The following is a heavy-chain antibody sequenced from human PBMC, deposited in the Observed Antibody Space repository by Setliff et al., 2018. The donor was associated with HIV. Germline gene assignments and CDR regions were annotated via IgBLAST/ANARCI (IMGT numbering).Heavy chain of an antibody. D-gene: IGHD6-19*01. V-gene: IGHV1-69*13. J-gene: IGHJ6*03. Sequence: SVKVSCKASGGTFSSYGISWVRQAPGQELEWMGGIIPIFGTANYAQKFQGRVTITADESTSTAYTELSSLRSEDTAVYYCARGESIAVAYYHYYYMDVWGKGTTVTVSS. CDR2: IIPIFGTA. CDR1: GGTFSSYG. CDR3: ARGESIAVAYYHYYYMDV.